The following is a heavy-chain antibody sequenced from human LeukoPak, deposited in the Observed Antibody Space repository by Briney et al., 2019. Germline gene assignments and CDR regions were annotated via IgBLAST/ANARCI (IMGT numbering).Heavy chain of an antibody. Sequence: GGSLRLSCAASGLTFQDYAMHWVRQAPGKGLECVALISGDGDTTSYTDSVKGRFTVYRDSSKNSLYLRMDSLTTEDTGLYYCTKVADSGSYYRAFELWGQGTMVTVSS. CDR1: GLTFQDYA. J-gene: IGHJ3*01. CDR2: ISGDGDTT. CDR3: TKVADSGSYYRAFEL. D-gene: IGHD3-10*01. V-gene: IGHV3-43*02.